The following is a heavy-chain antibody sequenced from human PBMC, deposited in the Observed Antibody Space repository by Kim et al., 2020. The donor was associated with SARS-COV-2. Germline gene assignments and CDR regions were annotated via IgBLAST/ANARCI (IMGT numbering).Heavy chain of an antibody. CDR1: GGSFSGYY. Sequence: SETLSLTCAVYGGSFSGYYWSWIRQPPGKGLEWIGEINHSGSTNYNPSLKSRVTISVDTSKNQFSLKLSSVTAADTAVYYCARKSQQLVWYFDLWGRGTLVTVSS. CDR3: ARKSQQLVWYFDL. J-gene: IGHJ2*01. D-gene: IGHD6-6*01. CDR2: INHSGST. V-gene: IGHV4-34*01.